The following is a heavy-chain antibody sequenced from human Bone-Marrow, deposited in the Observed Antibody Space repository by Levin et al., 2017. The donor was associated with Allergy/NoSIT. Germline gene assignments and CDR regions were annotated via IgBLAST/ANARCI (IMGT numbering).Heavy chain of an antibody. CDR2: IHYSGST. Sequence: SETLSLTCTVSGGSISGYYWNWIRQPPGKGLEWIGYIHYSGSTNYNPSLKSRVTMSLDTSKNQFSLTLSSVTAADTAVYYCARGSGFCSGGSCYEGGHFDYWGQGTLVTVSS. CDR1: GGSISGYY. CDR3: ARGSGFCSGGSCYEGGHFDY. D-gene: IGHD2-15*01. J-gene: IGHJ4*02. V-gene: IGHV4-59*01.